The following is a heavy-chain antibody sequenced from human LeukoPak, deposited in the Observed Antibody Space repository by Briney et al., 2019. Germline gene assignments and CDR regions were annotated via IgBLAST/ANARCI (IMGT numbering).Heavy chain of an antibody. J-gene: IGHJ4*02. Sequence: SETLSLTCTVSVGSIISYYWSWIRQPPGKGLEWIGYIYYSGSTNYNPSLKSRVTISVDTSKNQFSLKLSSVTAADTAVYYCAYGSGWYGYWGQGTLVTVSS. D-gene: IGHD6-19*01. V-gene: IGHV4-59*01. CDR3: AYGSGWYGY. CDR2: IYYSGST. CDR1: VGSIISYY.